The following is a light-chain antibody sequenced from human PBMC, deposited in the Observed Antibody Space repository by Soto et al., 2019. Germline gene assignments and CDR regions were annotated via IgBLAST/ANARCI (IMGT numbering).Light chain of an antibody. V-gene: IGKV3-11*01. CDR2: NAS. CDR3: QQRGS. CDR1: QSGSRY. J-gene: IGKJ4*01. Sequence: EIVLTHSPATLSLSPRERATLSVGARQSGSRYFAWYPQKPGQPPRLLIYNASNRATGIPARFSGSGSGTDFTLTISSLEPEDFAVYYGQQRGSFGGGTKVDIK.